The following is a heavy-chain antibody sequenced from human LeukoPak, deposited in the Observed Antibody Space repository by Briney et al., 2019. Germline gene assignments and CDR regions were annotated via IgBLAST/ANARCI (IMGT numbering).Heavy chain of an antibody. D-gene: IGHD5-18*01. J-gene: IGHJ4*02. CDR1: GGSISSYY. Sequence: PSETLSLTCTVSGGSISSYYWSWIRQPPGKGLEGIGYIYYSGSTNYNPSLKSRVTISVDSSKNQFSLKLSSVTAADTAVYYCARATNTPGIQLWSQGFDYWGQGTLVTVSS. CDR2: IYYSGST. V-gene: IGHV4-59*01. CDR3: ARATNTPGIQLWSQGFDY.